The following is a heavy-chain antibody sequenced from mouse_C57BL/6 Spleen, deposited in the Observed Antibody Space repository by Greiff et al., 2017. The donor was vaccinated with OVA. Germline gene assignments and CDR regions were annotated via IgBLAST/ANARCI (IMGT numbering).Heavy chain of an antibody. D-gene: IGHD2-3*01. CDR3: ARSGGSYDGYLYYFDY. J-gene: IGHJ2*01. CDR2: INPNNGGT. CDR1: GYTFTDYY. Sequence: EVQLQQSGPELVKPGASVKISCKASGYTFTDYYMNWVKQSHGKSLEWIGDINPNNGGTSYNQKFKGKATLTVDKSSSTAYMELRSLTSEDSAVYYCARSGGSYDGYLYYFDYWGQGTTLTVSS. V-gene: IGHV1-26*01.